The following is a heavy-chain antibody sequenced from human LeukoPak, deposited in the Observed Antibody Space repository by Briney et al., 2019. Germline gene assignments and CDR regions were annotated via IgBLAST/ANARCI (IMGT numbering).Heavy chain of an antibody. J-gene: IGHJ4*02. Sequence: ASETLSLTCTVSGGSIISDVYSWGWIRQPPGKGLEWVGNVFYSGNTYYNPSLKNRVIISVDTSKNHFSLRLSSVTAADTAVYYCARHLRGAYSSLAYWGQGALVTVSS. D-gene: IGHD4-11*01. V-gene: IGHV4-39*01. CDR1: GGSIISDVYS. CDR3: ARHLRGAYSSLAY. CDR2: VFYSGNT.